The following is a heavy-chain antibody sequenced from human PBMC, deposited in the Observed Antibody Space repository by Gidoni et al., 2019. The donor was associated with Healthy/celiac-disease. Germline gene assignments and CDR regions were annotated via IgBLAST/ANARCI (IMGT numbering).Heavy chain of an antibody. D-gene: IGHD3-10*01. Sequence: QVQLVESGGGVVQPGRSLRLSCAASGFTFSSYGMHWVRQAPGKGLEWVAVISYDGSNKYYADSVKGRFTISRDNSKNTLYLQMNSRRAEDTAVYYCAKGEDYMVRGVINPAGYFDYWGQGTLVTVSS. J-gene: IGHJ4*02. CDR1: GFTFSSYG. CDR3: AKGEDYMVRGVINPAGYFDY. CDR2: ISYDGSNK. V-gene: IGHV3-30*18.